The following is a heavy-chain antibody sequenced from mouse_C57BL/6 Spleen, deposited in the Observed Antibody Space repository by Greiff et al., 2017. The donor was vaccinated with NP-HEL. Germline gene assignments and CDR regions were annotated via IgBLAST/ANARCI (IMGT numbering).Heavy chain of an antibody. CDR1: GYAFSSSW. V-gene: IGHV1-82*01. CDR2: IYPGDGDT. Sequence: VQLQQSGPELVKPGASVKISCKASGYAFSSSWMNWVKQRPGKGLEWIGRIYPGDGDTNYNGKFKGKDTLTADKSSSTAYMQLSSLTSEDSAVYFCARADYYGSSYAMDYWGQGTSVTVSS. CDR3: ARADYYGSSYAMDY. D-gene: IGHD1-1*01. J-gene: IGHJ4*01.